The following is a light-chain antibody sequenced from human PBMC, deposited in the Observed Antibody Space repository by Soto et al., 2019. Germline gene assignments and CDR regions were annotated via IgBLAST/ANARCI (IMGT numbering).Light chain of an antibody. CDR1: QSVSSSY. V-gene: IGKV3-20*01. J-gene: IGKJ2*01. CDR3: QQYGSSYT. Sequence: EIVLTQSPGTLSLSPGERATLSCRASQSVSSSYLAWYQHKPGQAPRLLIYGASSRATGIPDRFSGSWSGTDFTLTISRLEPEDFAVYYCQQYGSSYTFGQGTKLEIK. CDR2: GAS.